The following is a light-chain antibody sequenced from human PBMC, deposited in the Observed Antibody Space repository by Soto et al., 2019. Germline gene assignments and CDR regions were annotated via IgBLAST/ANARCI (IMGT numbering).Light chain of an antibody. CDR3: QQYGSSITIT. Sequence: EIILTQSPDTLSLSPGERATLSGRASQTVSSNYLAWCQQRPCQAPRLLIYGASTRAAGIPDRFSGSGSGTDFTLTITRLEPEDSAVYYCQQYGSSITITFGQGTRLEIK. CDR2: GAS. V-gene: IGKV3-20*01. J-gene: IGKJ5*01. CDR1: QTVSSNY.